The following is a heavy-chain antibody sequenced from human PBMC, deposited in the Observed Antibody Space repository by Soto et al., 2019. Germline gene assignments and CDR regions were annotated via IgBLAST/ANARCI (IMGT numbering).Heavy chain of an antibody. V-gene: IGHV3-21*01. J-gene: IGHJ6*02. CDR3: ARDSAQYYYGSGTQYGGMDV. CDR1: GFTFSSYS. CDR2: ISSSSSYI. D-gene: IGHD3-10*01. Sequence: GGSLRLSCAAPGFTFSSYSMNWVRQAPGKGLEWVSSISSSSSYIYYADSVKGRFTISRDNAKNSLYLQMNSLRAEDTAVYYCARDSAQYYYGSGTQYGGMDVWGQGTTVTVSS.